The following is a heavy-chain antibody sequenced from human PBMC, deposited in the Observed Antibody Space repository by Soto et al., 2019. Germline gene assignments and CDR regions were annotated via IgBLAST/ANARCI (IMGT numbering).Heavy chain of an antibody. J-gene: IGHJ6*02. CDR2: MNPNSGNT. D-gene: IGHD5-18*01. V-gene: IGHV1-8*01. CDR3: ARVWIQLWLRDYYYGMDV. CDR1: GYTFTSYD. Sequence: EASVKVSCKASGYTFTSYDINWVRQATGQGLEWMGRMNPNSGNTGYAQKFQGRVTMTRNTSISTAYMELSSLRSEDTAVYYCARVWIQLWLRDYYYGMDVWGQGTTVTVSS.